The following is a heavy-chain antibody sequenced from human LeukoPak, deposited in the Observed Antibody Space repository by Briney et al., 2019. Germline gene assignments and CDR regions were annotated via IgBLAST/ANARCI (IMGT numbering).Heavy chain of an antibody. CDR1: GFTFSSYA. D-gene: IGHD1-26*01. Sequence: LAGGSLRLSCAASGFTFSSYAMSWVRQAPGKGLEWVSAISGSGGSTYYADSVKGRFTISRDNSKNTLYLQMNSLRAEDTAVYYCAKEAGSTGYSYYYMDVWGKGTTVTVSS. V-gene: IGHV3-23*01. CDR3: AKEAGSTGYSYYYMDV. J-gene: IGHJ6*03. CDR2: ISGSGGST.